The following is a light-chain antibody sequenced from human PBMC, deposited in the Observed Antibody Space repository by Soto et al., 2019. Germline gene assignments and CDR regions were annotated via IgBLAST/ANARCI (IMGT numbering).Light chain of an antibody. CDR3: AAWDDSLSGAYV. CDR1: SSNVGSNY. V-gene: IGLV1-47*02. Sequence: QAVVTQPPSASATPGQRATISCSGSSSNVGSNYVFWYQHLPGTAPKLLIYNNNQRPSGVPARFSGSKSGTSASLAISGLRSEDEDDYYCAAWDDSLSGAYVFGAGTKLTVL. CDR2: NNN. J-gene: IGLJ1*01.